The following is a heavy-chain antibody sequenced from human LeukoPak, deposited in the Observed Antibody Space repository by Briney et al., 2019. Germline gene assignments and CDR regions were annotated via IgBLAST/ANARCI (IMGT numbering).Heavy chain of an antibody. D-gene: IGHD3-22*01. CDR3: ARVPAVDSSGYGWFDP. V-gene: IGHV4-34*01. J-gene: IGHJ5*02. CDR2: INHSGST. CDR1: GGSFSDYS. Sequence: MPSETLSLTCAVYGGSFSDYSWSWIRQPPGRGLEWTGEINHSGSTNYSPSLKSRVTISVDTSKNQFSLKLSSVTVADTAVYYCARVPAVDSSGYGWFDPWGQGTLVTVSS.